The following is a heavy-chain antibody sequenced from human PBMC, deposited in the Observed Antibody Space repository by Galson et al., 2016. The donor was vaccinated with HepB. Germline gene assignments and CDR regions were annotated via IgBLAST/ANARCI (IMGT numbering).Heavy chain of an antibody. CDR3: ALTAQLVIPSYYYSAMDV. V-gene: IGHV5-51*01. D-gene: IGHD6-13*01. CDR2: IYPGDSDT. Sequence: QSGAEVTKPGESLKISCKGSGYSFNTYWITWVRQTPGKGLEWMGTIYPGDSDTRYSPSFQGQVTISADKSISTAYLQWSGLKASDTAVYYCALTAQLVIPSYYYSAMDVWGQGTTITVSS. J-gene: IGHJ6*02. CDR1: GYSFNTYW.